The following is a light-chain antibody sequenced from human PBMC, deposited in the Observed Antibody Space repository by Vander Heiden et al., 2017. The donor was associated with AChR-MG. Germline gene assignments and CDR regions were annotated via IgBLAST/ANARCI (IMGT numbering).Light chain of an antibody. CDR2: LKSDGSH. CDR3: QTLGTDVV. J-gene: IGLJ2*01. Sequence: QLVLTPSPSASASLVSSAKLTCTLSSGHSSYAIAWHQQQTEKAPRYLMKLKSDGSHSKGDGIPDRFSGSSSGAERYLTISSLQSEDEADYYCQTLGTDVVFGGGTKLTVL. CDR1: SGHSSYA. V-gene: IGLV4-69*01.